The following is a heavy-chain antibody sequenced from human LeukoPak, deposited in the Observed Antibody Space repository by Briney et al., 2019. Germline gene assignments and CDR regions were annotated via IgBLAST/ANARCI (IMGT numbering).Heavy chain of an antibody. CDR3: AGDSDETFDI. J-gene: IGHJ3*02. V-gene: IGHV6-1*01. D-gene: IGHD3-16*01. Sequence: SQTLSLTCVISGDSVSSYSAWNWVRQSPSRGLEWLGRTYYRSQWYYDYAISVKGRITISPDTSRNQFSLHLNSVTSEDTAVYYCAGDSDETFDIWGQGTMVTVSS. CDR2: TYYRSQWYY. CDR1: GDSVSSYSA.